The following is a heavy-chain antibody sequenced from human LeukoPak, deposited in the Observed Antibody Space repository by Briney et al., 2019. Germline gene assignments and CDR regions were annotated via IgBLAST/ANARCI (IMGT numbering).Heavy chain of an antibody. J-gene: IGHJ4*02. D-gene: IGHD4/OR15-4a*01. V-gene: IGHV1-18*01. CDR1: GYTFNTYG. CDR3: ARGGADLDY. Sequence: XSVKVSCKASGYTFNTYGISWVRQAPGQGLEWMGWISAYNGNTNYAQKFKGRVTMTIDTSTSTVYMELRSLRSDDTAVYYCARGGADLDYWGQGTLVTVSS. CDR2: ISAYNGNT.